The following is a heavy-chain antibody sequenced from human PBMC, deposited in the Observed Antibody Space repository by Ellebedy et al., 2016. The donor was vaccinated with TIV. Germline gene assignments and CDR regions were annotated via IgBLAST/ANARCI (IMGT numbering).Heavy chain of an antibody. CDR3: ARTTTMTMFGAFDF. Sequence: GESLKISCAASGFAVSSNYMTWVRQAPGRGLEWVSLIYSDGNTNYADSVRGRFTISRDNSKNTLYLQLNSLRAEDTALYYCARTTTMTMFGAFDFWGQGTMVTVSS. CDR2: IYSDGNT. J-gene: IGHJ3*01. D-gene: IGHD4-17*01. CDR1: GFAVSSNY. V-gene: IGHV3-53*01.